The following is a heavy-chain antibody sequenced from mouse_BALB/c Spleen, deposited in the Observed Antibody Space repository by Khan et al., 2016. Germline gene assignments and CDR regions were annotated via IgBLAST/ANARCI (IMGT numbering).Heavy chain of an antibody. V-gene: IGHV9-3-1*01. Sequence: QIQLVQSGPELKKPGETVKISCKASGYTFTNYGMNWVRQAPGKGLKWMGWINTYTGEPTYADDFKGRFAFSLETSASTAYLQINNVKNEDTATYFCAREPFAMDYWGQGTSVTVSS. CDR2: INTYTGEP. J-gene: IGHJ4*01. CDR1: GYTFTNYG. CDR3: AREPFAMDY.